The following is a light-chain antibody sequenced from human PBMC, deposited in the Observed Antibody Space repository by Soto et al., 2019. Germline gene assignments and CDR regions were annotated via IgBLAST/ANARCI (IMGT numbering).Light chain of an antibody. CDR1: SSNIGAGYD. CDR2: GNS. J-gene: IGLJ2*01. CDR3: QSYDSSLSGWGV. V-gene: IGLV1-40*01. Sequence: QSVLTQPPSVSGAPGHRVTISCTGSSSNIGAGYDVHWYQQLPGTAPKLLIYGNSNRPSGVPDRFSGSKSGTSASLAITGLQAEDEADYYCQSYDSSLSGWGVFGGGTKLTVL.